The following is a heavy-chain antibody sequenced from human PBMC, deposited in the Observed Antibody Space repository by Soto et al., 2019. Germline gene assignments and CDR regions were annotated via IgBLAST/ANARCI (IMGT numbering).Heavy chain of an antibody. CDR3: ARSMKTHYDFWGGHYYGMDV. Sequence: QVHLVQSGAEVKKPGASVKVSCKASGYTFTNYGISWVRQAPGQGLEWMGWTSAYNGNTNYAQNFQGRVTMTTDTSTSTAFMDLRSLRSDDTAVYYCARSMKTHYDFWGGHYYGMDVWGQGTTVTVSS. CDR1: GYTFTNYG. V-gene: IGHV1-18*01. J-gene: IGHJ6*02. D-gene: IGHD3-3*01. CDR2: TSAYNGNT.